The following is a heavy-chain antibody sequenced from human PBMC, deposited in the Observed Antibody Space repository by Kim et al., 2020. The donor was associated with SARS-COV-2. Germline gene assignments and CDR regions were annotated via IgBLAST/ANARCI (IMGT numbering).Heavy chain of an antibody. Sequence: SETLSLTCTVSGGSISSSSYYWGWIRQPPGKGLEWIGSIYYSGSTYYNPSLKSRVTISVDTSKNQFSLKLSSVTAADTAVYYCARHGLYGSGSYSGFDPWGQGTLVTVSS. CDR2: IYYSGST. CDR1: GGSISSSSYY. D-gene: IGHD3-10*01. CDR3: ARHGLYGSGSYSGFDP. J-gene: IGHJ5*02. V-gene: IGHV4-39*01.